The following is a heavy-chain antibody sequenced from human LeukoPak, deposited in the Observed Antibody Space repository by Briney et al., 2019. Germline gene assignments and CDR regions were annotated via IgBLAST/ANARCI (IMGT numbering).Heavy chain of an antibody. CDR3: AREPDYDFWSGFTLGDAFDI. CDR2: IYYSGST. Sequence: PSETLSLTCAVYGGSFSGYYWSWIRQHPGKGLEWIGYIYYSGSTYYNPSLKSRVTISVDTSKNQFSLKLSSVTAADTAVYYCAREPDYDFWSGFTLGDAFDIWGQGTMVTVSS. CDR1: GGSFSGYY. J-gene: IGHJ3*02. V-gene: IGHV4-31*11. D-gene: IGHD3-3*01.